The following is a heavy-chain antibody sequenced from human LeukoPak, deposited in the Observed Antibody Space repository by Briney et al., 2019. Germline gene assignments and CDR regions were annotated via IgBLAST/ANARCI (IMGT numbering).Heavy chain of an antibody. V-gene: IGHV4-61*08. J-gene: IGHJ6*02. Sequence: SETLSLTCIVSGGSISTSAYYWSWIRQPPGKGLEWIGYIYYSGSTIYNPSLKSRVTISVDTSKNQFSLKLSSVTAADTAVYYCARDGYSAYYHGMDVWGQGTTVTVSS. CDR2: IYYSGST. D-gene: IGHD6-13*01. CDR3: ARDGYSAYYHGMDV. CDR1: GGSISTSAYY.